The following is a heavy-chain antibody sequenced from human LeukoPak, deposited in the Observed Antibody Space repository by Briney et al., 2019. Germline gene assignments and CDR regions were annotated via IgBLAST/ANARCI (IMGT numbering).Heavy chain of an antibody. V-gene: IGHV1-69*13. CDR1: GGTFSSYA. CDR3: ARGGVPGVGNWFDP. J-gene: IGHJ5*02. CDR2: IIPIFGTA. Sequence: SVKVSCKASGGTFSSYAISWVRQAPGQGLEWMGGIIPIFGTANYAQKFQGRVTITADESTSTAYMELSSLRSEDTAVYYCARGGVPGVGNWFDPWGQGTLVTVSS. D-gene: IGHD3-10*01.